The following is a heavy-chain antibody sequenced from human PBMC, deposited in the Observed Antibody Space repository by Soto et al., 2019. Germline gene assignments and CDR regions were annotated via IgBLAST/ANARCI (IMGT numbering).Heavy chain of an antibody. V-gene: IGHV3-7*01. CDR1: GFTFSSYW. CDR3: ARDKPYCSSTSCYSWFDP. J-gene: IGHJ5*02. D-gene: IGHD2-2*02. CDR2: IKQDGSEK. Sequence: GGSLRLSCAASGFTFSSYWMSWFRQAPGKGLEWVANIKQDGSEKYYVDSVKGRFTISRDNAKNSLYLQMNSLRAEDTAVYYCARDKPYCSSTSCYSWFDPWGQGTLVTVSS.